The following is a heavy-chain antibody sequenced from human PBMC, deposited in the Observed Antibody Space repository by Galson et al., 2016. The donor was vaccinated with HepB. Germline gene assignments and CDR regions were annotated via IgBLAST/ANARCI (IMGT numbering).Heavy chain of an antibody. D-gene: IGHD3-10*01. V-gene: IGHV3-23*01. CDR1: GFGLSGHA. CDR3: AKDLFRGSFDY. Sequence: SLRLSCAASGFGLSGHAMSRVRQAPGKGLEWVSGIEGSNDNTHYAESVKGRFTISRDNSKNTLYLELNTLRAEDTAVYYCAKDLFRGSFDYWGQGTLVSVSS. J-gene: IGHJ4*02. CDR2: IEGSNDNT.